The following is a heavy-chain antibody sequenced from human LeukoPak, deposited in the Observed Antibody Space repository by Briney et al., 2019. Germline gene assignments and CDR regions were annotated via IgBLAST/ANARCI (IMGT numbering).Heavy chain of an antibody. Sequence: GGSLRLSCAVSGFTFSSYGMHWVRQAPGKGLEWVAVIWYDGSNKYYADSVKGRFTISRDNPKNTLYLQMNSLRAEDTAVYYCARERLRFLEWFSPPYYGMDVWGQGTTVTVSS. CDR3: ARERLRFLEWFSPPYYGMDV. V-gene: IGHV3-33*08. CDR1: GFTFSSYG. D-gene: IGHD3-3*01. CDR2: IWYDGSNK. J-gene: IGHJ6*02.